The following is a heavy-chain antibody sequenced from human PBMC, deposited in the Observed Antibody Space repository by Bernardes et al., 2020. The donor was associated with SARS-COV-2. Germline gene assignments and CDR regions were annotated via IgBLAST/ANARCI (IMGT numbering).Heavy chain of an antibody. J-gene: IGHJ2*01. Sequence: ASWKVYCKASGYTFTGYYMHWVRQAPGQGLEWMGWINPNSGGTNYAQKFQGRVTMTRDTSISTAYMELSRLRSDDTAVYYCARDDCSSTSCFYWYFDLWGRGTLVTGSA. V-gene: IGHV1-2*02. CDR1: GYTFTGYY. CDR2: INPNSGGT. CDR3: ARDDCSSTSCFYWYFDL. D-gene: IGHD2-2*01.